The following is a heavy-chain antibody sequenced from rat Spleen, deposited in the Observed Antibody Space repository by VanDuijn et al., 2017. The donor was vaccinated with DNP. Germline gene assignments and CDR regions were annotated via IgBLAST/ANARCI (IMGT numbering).Heavy chain of an antibody. CDR1: GFTFSKYG. J-gene: IGHJ1*01. V-gene: IGHV5-27*01. Sequence: EVQLVESGGDLVQPGRSLKLSCAASGFTFSKYGMAWVRQAPTQGLEWVASIGTSGGSTYYRDSVKGRFTISRDDAKSTLYLQMDSLRSEDTATYYCAIDLSTGRAWGPGTVVTVSS. CDR2: IGTSGGST. D-gene: IGHD4-1*01. CDR3: AIDLSTGRA.